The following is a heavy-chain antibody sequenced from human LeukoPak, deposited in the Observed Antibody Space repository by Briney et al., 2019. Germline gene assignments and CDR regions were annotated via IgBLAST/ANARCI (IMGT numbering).Heavy chain of an antibody. Sequence: SQTLSPTCAVSGGSISSGGYSWSWIRQPPGKGLEWIGYIYHSGSTYYNPSLKSRVTISVDRSKNQFSLKLSSVTAADTAVYYCARERRSSSWYVGGFDYWGQGTLVTVSS. V-gene: IGHV4-30-2*01. CDR2: IYHSGST. J-gene: IGHJ4*02. CDR3: ARERRSSSWYVGGFDY. D-gene: IGHD6-13*01. CDR1: GGSISSGGYS.